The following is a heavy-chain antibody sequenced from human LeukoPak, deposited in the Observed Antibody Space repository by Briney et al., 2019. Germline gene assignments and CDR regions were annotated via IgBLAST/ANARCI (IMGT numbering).Heavy chain of an antibody. V-gene: IGHV3-23*01. CDR1: GFTFSSYA. CDR2: ISGSGGST. Sequence: GGSLRLSCAASGFTFSSYAMSWVRQAPGKGLEWVSAISGSGGSTYYADSVKGRFTISRDNSKNTLYLQMNSLRAEGTAVYYCAKDRNYYDSSGYSPPFDYWGQGTLVTVSS. J-gene: IGHJ4*02. D-gene: IGHD3-22*01. CDR3: AKDRNYYDSSGYSPPFDY.